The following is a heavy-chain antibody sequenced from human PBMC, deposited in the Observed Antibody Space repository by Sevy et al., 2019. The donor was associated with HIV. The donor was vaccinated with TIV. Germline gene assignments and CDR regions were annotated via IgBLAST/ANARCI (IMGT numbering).Heavy chain of an antibody. CDR3: AKEVSEHSYSDY. D-gene: IGHD3-10*01. J-gene: IGHJ4*02. Sequence: GGSLRLSCVTSGFTFSSYAMSWVRQTPGKGLEWVSAIGGSADYTYYADSVKGRFTISRDTSKNTLYLQMNGLRAEDTAVCYYAKEVSEHSYSDYWGQGTLVTVSS. CDR2: IGGSADYT. V-gene: IGHV3-23*01. CDR1: GFTFSSYA.